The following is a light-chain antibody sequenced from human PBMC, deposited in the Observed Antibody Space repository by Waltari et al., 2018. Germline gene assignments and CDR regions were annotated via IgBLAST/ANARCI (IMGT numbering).Light chain of an antibody. Sequence: DIQMPQSPPSLSASIGDRVTITCQASQDINNYLAWYQQKPGKVPELLIYKTSTLQNGVPSRFSGSGSGTHFTLTISSLQPEDFATYYCQHGNGTPWTFGQGTEVEIK. V-gene: IGKV1-16*01. CDR3: QHGNGTPWT. CDR1: QDINNY. CDR2: KTS. J-gene: IGKJ1*01.